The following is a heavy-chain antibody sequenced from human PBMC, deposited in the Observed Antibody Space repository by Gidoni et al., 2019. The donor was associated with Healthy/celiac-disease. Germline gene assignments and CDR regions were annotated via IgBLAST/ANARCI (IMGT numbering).Heavy chain of an antibody. V-gene: IGHV3-48*04. J-gene: IGHJ6*02. D-gene: IGHD2-15*01. Sequence: GLCWVSYISSSSSTIYYADSVKGRFTISRDNAKNSLYLQMNSLRAEDTAVYYCAREYCSGGSCLIYYYYYGMDVWGQGTTVTVSS. CDR3: AREYCSGGSCLIYYYYYGMDV. CDR2: ISSSSSTI.